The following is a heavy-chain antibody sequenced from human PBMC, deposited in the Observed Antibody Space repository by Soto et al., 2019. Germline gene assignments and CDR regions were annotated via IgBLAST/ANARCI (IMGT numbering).Heavy chain of an antibody. CDR1: GFTFSS. D-gene: IGHD3-3*01. V-gene: IGHV3-30*18. CDR2: ISEHGSNK. Sequence: QVQLVESGGGVVQPGTSLRLSCAVSGFTFSSMHWVRQAPGKGLEWVAFISEHGSNKDYVDSVKGRFTISRDNFKNTLFLQMDRLRPEDTAIYYCAKDWSRGGATIFVFASWGQGTLVTVSS. J-gene: IGHJ4*02. CDR3: AKDWSRGGATIFVFAS.